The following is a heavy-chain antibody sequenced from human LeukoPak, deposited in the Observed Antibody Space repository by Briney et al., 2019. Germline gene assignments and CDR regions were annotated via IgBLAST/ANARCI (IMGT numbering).Heavy chain of an antibody. D-gene: IGHD2-8*01. CDR1: GGSISSYY. CDR2: IYYSGST. Sequence: SETLSLTCTVSGGSISSYYWSWIRQPPGKGLEWIGYIYYSGSTNYNPSLKSRVTISVDTSKNQFSLKLSSVTAADTAVYYCARHKPNPPKIYYYYMDVWGKGTTVTVSS. CDR3: ARHKPNPPKIYYYYMDV. V-gene: IGHV4-59*08. J-gene: IGHJ6*03.